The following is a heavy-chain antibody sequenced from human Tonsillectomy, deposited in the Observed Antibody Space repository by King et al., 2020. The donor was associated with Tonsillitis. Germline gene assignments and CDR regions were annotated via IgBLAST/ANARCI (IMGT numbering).Heavy chain of an antibody. Sequence: VQLVESGGGLVQPGRSLRLSCAASGFTFDDYAMHWVRQAPGKVLEWVQGISWNSGSIGYADSVKGRFTISRDNAKNSLYLQMNSLRAEDTALYYCAKESGGSGYYYYYYYMDVWGKGTTVTVSS. D-gene: IGHD3-22*01. J-gene: IGHJ6*03. CDR1: GFTFDDYA. V-gene: IGHV3-9*01. CDR2: ISWNSGSI. CDR3: AKESGGSGYYYYYYYMDV.